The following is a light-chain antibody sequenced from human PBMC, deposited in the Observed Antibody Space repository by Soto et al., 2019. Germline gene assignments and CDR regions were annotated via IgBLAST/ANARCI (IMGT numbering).Light chain of an antibody. CDR3: SSYTSSSTYVV. CDR2: DVS. Sequence: QSALTQPASVSGSPGQSITISCTGTSSDVGGYNYVSGYQQHPGKAPKLMIYDVSNRPSGVSNRFSGSKSGNTASLTISGLQAEDEADHYCSSYTSSSTYVVFGGGTKLTVL. V-gene: IGLV2-14*01. J-gene: IGLJ2*01. CDR1: SSDVGGYNY.